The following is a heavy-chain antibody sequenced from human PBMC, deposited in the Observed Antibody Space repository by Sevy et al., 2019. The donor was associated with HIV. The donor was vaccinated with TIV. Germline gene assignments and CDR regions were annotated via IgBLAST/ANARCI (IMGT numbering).Heavy chain of an antibody. V-gene: IGHV3-30*18. Sequence: GGSLRISCAASGFTFSSYGMHWVRQAPGKGLEWVAVISYDGSNKYYADSVKGRFTISRDNSKNTLYLQMNSLRAEDTAVYYCAKEGGSGSYSPNYYYYYGIDVWGQGTTVTVSS. CDR3: AKEGGSGSYSPNYYYYYGIDV. J-gene: IGHJ6*02. CDR1: GFTFSSYG. CDR2: ISYDGSNK. D-gene: IGHD3-10*01.